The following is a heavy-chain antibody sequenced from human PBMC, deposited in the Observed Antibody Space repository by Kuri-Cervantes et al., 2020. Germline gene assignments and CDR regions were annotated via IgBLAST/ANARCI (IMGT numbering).Heavy chain of an antibody. D-gene: IGHD3-10*01. V-gene: IGHV4-61*08. J-gene: IGHJ3*02. CDR1: GGSVNSGGYY. Sequence: SETLSLTCTVSGGSVNSGGYYWSWIRQPPGKGLEWIGYILYSGSTNYNPSLKSRVTISIDTSENQFSLKLSSVTAADTAVYYCARDLRSPNAFDIWGQGTMVTV. CDR3: ARDLRSPNAFDI. CDR2: ILYSGST.